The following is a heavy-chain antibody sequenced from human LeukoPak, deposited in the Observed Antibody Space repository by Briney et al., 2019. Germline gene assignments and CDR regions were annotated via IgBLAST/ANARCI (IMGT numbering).Heavy chain of an antibody. CDR1: GFTFSSYS. D-gene: IGHD3-10*01. CDR2: ISSSSSTI. J-gene: IGHJ4*02. V-gene: IGHV3-48*04. Sequence: GGSLRLSCAASGFTFSSYSMNWVCQAPGKGLEWVSYISSSSSTIYYADSVKGRFTISRDNAKNSLYLQMNSLRAEDTAVYYCARGSMVRGVIHFDYWGQGTLVTVSS. CDR3: ARGSMVRGVIHFDY.